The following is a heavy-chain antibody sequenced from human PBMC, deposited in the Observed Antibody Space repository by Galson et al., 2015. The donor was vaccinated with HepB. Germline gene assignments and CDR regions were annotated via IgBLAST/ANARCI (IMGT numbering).Heavy chain of an antibody. J-gene: IGHJ4*02. D-gene: IGHD6-13*01. Sequence: LRLSCAVSGFTFSRYWMHWVRQVPGKGLVWVSDINEDGSFARYADSVKGRFTISRDNAQSTLFLQMSSLSADDTAVYYCARGGQQPVDYWGQGTLVTVSS. CDR3: ARGGQQPVDY. CDR2: INEDGSFA. V-gene: IGHV3-74*01. CDR1: GFTFSRYW.